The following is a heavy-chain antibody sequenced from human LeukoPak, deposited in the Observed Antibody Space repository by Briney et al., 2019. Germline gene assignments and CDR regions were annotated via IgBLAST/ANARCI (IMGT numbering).Heavy chain of an antibody. CDR1: RGSISNYY. D-gene: IGHD1-26*01. Sequence: PSETLSLTCTVSRGSISNYYWSWIRQPPGKGLEWIGYIYYSGSTNYNPSLKSRVTISVDTSKNQFSLKLSSVTAADTAVYYCARDRGGSYDYWGQGTLVTVSS. CDR3: ARDRGGSYDY. J-gene: IGHJ4*02. CDR2: IYYSGST. V-gene: IGHV4-59*01.